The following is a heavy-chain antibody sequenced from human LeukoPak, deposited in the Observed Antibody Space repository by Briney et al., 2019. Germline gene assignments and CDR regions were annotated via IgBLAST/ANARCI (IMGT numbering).Heavy chain of an antibody. Sequence: GRSLRLSCAASGFTFSSYGMHWVRQAPGKGLEWVAVISYHGSNKYYADSVKGRFTISRDNSKNTLYLQMNSLTPEDTAVYYCARVGCSSTSCYKNYFDYWGQGTLVTVSS. CDR1: GFTFSSYG. J-gene: IGHJ4*02. D-gene: IGHD2-2*02. CDR3: ARVGCSSTSCYKNYFDY. V-gene: IGHV3-30*03. CDR2: ISYHGSNK.